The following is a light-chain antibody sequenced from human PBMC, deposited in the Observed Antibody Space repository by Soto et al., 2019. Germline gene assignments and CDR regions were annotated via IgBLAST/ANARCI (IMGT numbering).Light chain of an antibody. V-gene: IGKV2-30*01. Sequence: DVVMTQSPLSLPVTLGQPASISCRSSQSLVYSDGNTYLNWFQQRPGQSPRRLIYKVSNRDSGVRDRFSGSGSGTEFKLKISRVEAEDVGVYYCMQGTHWPPMYTFGQGTKLEIK. CDR1: QSLVYSDGNTY. J-gene: IGKJ2*01. CDR2: KVS. CDR3: MQGTHWPPMYT.